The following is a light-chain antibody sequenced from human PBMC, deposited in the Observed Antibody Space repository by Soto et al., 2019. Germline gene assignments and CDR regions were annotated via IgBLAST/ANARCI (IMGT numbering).Light chain of an antibody. CDR1: FSNIGSHD. V-gene: IGLV1-47*01. J-gene: IGLJ2*01. CDR3: ATWDASLSGPV. Sequence: QSVLTQPPSASGTPGQRVTISCSGSFSNIGSHDVSWYQQLPATAPKLVIYRDNQRPSGVPDRFSGSKSGATASLAISGLRSEDAADYYCATWDASLSGPVFGGGTKLTVL. CDR2: RDN.